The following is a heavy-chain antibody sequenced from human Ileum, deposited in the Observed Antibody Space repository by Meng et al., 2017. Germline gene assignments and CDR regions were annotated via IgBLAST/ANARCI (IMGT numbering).Heavy chain of an antibody. V-gene: IGHV1-3*01. J-gene: IGHJ4*02. D-gene: IGHD2-2*01. Sequence: QVPLVQLGAEVKKPGASVKVSCQAPGYTFSNYAIHWVRQAPGQRLEWMGWINADDGTTKDSEKFQGRVSITRDTSASTGYMELSSLTSEDTAVYHCARSYCSSTSCQYYFDYWGQGTLVTVSS. CDR2: INADDGTT. CDR1: GYTFSNYA. CDR3: ARSYCSSTSCQYYFDY.